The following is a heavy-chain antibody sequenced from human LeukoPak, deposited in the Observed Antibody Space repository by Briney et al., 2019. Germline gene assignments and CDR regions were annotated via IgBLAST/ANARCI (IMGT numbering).Heavy chain of an antibody. V-gene: IGHV3-30-3*01. Sequence: PGGSLRLSCAASGFTFSSYATHWVRQAPGKGLEWVAVISYDGSNKYYADSVKGRFTISRDNSKNALYLQMNSLRAEDTAVCYCARDRYYSSGWLLDYWGQGTLVTVSS. D-gene: IGHD6-19*01. CDR1: GFTFSSYA. CDR3: ARDRYYSSGWLLDY. CDR2: ISYDGSNK. J-gene: IGHJ4*02.